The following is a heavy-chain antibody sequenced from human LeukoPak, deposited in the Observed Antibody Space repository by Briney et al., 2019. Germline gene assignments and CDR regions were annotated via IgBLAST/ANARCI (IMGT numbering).Heavy chain of an antibody. V-gene: IGHV4-34*01. Sequence: SETLSLTCAVYGGSFSGYYWSWIRQPPGKGLEWIGEINHSGSTNYNPSLKSRVTISVDTSKNQFSLKLSSVTAADTAVYYCARESRRNYYGSGKVYYFDYWGQGTLVTVSS. D-gene: IGHD3-10*01. CDR1: GGSFSGYY. J-gene: IGHJ4*02. CDR2: INHSGST. CDR3: ARESRRNYYGSGKVYYFDY.